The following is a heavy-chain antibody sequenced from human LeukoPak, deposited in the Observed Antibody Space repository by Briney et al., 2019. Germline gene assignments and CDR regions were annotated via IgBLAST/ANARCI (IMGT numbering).Heavy chain of an antibody. CDR1: GFTFSNYA. CDR2: ISGRGDRT. Sequence: QTGGSLRLSRAASGFTFSNYAMTWVRQAPGKGLEWLSSISGRGDRTFYVDSVKGRFTISRDNSKNTVYIQTNRLRAEDSAVYYCAKDATPYYWGQGTLVTVSP. V-gene: IGHV3-23*01. J-gene: IGHJ4*02. D-gene: IGHD2-15*01. CDR3: AKDATPYY.